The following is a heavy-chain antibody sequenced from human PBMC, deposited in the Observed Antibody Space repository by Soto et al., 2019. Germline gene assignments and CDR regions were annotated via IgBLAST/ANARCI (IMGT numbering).Heavy chain of an antibody. CDR3: ARGRYGDY. D-gene: IGHD1-1*01. Sequence: QVHLVQSGAEVKKPGASVKVSCKGSGYTFTSYGITWVRQAPGQGLEWMGWISAHNGNTDYAQRLQGRVTVTRDTSTRTAYMELMSLRSDDTAVYYCARGRYGDYWGQGALVTVSS. CDR2: ISAHNGNT. J-gene: IGHJ4*02. V-gene: IGHV1-18*01. CDR1: GYTFTSYG.